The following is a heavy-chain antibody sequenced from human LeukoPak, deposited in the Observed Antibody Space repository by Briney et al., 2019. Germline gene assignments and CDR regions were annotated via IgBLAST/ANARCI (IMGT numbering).Heavy chain of an antibody. CDR1: GFTFSSYS. CDR3: ARVQKQQLIYYYYYGMDV. Sequence: GGSLRLSCAASGFTFSSYSMSWVRQAPGKGLEWVANIKQDGSEKFYVDSVKGRFTISRDNAKNSLYLQMNSLRAEDTAVYYCARVQKQQLIYYYYYGMDVWGQGTTVTVSS. J-gene: IGHJ6*02. V-gene: IGHV3-7*01. CDR2: IKQDGSEK. D-gene: IGHD6-13*01.